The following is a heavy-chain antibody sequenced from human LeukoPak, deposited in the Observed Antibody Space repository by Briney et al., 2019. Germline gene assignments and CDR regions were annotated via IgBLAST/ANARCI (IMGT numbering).Heavy chain of an antibody. CDR2: VSQSGST. CDR1: GGSFSGFY. Sequence: SETLSLTCAVYGGSFSGFYWSWIRQPPGRGLEWIGEVSQSGSTNYNPSLKGRITMSVDTSKNQFSLQLRSMTAADTAVYFCARATDDEFYLYYGMDVWGQGTTVTVSS. D-gene: IGHD3-16*01. V-gene: IGHV4-34*01. J-gene: IGHJ6*02. CDR3: ARATDDEFYLYYGMDV.